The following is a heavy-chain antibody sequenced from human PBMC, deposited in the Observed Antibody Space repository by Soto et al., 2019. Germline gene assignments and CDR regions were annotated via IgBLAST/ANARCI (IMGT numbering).Heavy chain of an antibody. CDR1: GFTFSDYY. Sequence: QVQLVESGGCLVKPGGSLRLSCAASGFTFSDYYMSWIRQAPGKGLEWVSYISSSGSTIYYADSVKGRFTISRDNAKNSLYLQMNSLRGEDTAVYYCARGPYDYVWGSDPPHFDYWGQGTLVTVSS. D-gene: IGHD3-16*02. CDR2: ISSSGSTI. J-gene: IGHJ4*02. V-gene: IGHV3-11*01. CDR3: ARGPYDYVWGSDPPHFDY.